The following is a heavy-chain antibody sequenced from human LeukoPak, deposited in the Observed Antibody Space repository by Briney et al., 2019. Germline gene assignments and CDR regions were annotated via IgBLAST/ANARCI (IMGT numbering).Heavy chain of an antibody. D-gene: IGHD3-10*01. CDR3: ARDVLGARYFDY. CDR2: IYHSGRT. Sequence: SETLSLTCTVSGYSISSGYYWGWIRQPPGKGLEWIGSIYHSGRTYYNPSLKSRVTISVDTSKNQFSLKLSSVTAADTAVYYCARDVLGARYFDYWGQGTLVTVSS. CDR1: GYSISSGYY. V-gene: IGHV4-38-2*02. J-gene: IGHJ4*02.